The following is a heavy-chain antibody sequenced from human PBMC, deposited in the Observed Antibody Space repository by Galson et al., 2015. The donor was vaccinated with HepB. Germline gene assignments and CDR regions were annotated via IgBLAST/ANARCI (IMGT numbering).Heavy chain of an antibody. V-gene: IGHV4-61*01. CDR3: ARNAIRIAAAGAADY. D-gene: IGHD6-13*01. Sequence: QVQLQESGPGLVKPSETLSLTCTVSGGSVSSGSYYWSWIRQPPGKGLEWIGYIYYSGSTNYNPSLKSRVTISVDTSKNQFSLKLSSVTAADTAVYYCARNAIRIAAAGAADYWGQGTLVTVSS. CDR2: IYYSGST. J-gene: IGHJ4*02. CDR1: GGSVSSGSYY.